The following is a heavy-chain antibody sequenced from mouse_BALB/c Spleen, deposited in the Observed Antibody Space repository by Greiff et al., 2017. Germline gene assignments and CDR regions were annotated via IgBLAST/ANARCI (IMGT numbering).Heavy chain of an antibody. D-gene: IGHD2-3*01. J-gene: IGHJ4*01. V-gene: IGHV2-2*02. CDR1: GFSLTSYG. CDR3: ARKDGYLKGMDY. CDR2: IWSGGST. Sequence: VKLVESGPGLVQPSQSLSITCTVSGFSLTSYGVHWVRQSPGKGLEWLGVIWSGGSTDYNAAFISRLSISKDNSKSQVFFKMNSLQANDTAIYYCARKDGYLKGMDYWGQGTSVTVSS.